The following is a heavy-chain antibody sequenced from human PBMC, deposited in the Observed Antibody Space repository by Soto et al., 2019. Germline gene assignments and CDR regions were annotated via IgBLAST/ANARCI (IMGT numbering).Heavy chain of an antibody. CDR1: GYTFTGYY. D-gene: IGHD2-2*01. CDR2: INPNSGGT. Sequence: ASVKVSCKASGYTFTGYYMHWVRQSPGQGLEWMGWINPNSGGTNYAQKFQGWVTMTRDTSISTAYMELSRLRSDDTAVYYCARDHSVGYYYYGMDVWGQGTTVTVSS. V-gene: IGHV1-2*04. CDR3: ARDHSVGYYYYGMDV. J-gene: IGHJ6*02.